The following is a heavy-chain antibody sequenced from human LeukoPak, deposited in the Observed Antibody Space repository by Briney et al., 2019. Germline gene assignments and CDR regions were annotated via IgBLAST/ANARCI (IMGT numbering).Heavy chain of an antibody. CDR2: ISGSGGST. CDR1: GFTFSNYA. D-gene: IGHD2-2*01. J-gene: IGHJ6*02. V-gene: IGHV3-23*01. CDR3: AKNKMMRYQRPESYYYYGMDV. Sequence: GGPLRLSCAASGFTFSNYAMSWVRQAPGKGLEWVSAISGSGGSTYYADSVKGRFTVSRDNSKNTLYLQMNSLRAEDTAVYYCAKNKMMRYQRPESYYYYGMDVWGQGTTVTVSS.